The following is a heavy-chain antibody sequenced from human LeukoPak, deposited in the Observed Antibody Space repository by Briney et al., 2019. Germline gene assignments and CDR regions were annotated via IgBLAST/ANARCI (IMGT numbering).Heavy chain of an antibody. CDR1: GFTFRSYA. J-gene: IGHJ4*02. D-gene: IGHD3-22*01. Sequence: PGGSLRLSCAVSGFTFRSYAMTWVRQAPGKGLEWVSEISNIATINYADSVEGRFTISRDNSKNTLYLQMNSLRAEDTAVYYCAKETYYYDSSGYPRVYWGQGTLVTVSS. V-gene: IGHV3-23*01. CDR3: AKETYYYDSSGYPRVY. CDR2: ISNIATI.